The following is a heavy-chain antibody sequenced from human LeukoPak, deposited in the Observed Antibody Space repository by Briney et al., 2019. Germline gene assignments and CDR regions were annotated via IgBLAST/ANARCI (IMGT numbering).Heavy chain of an antibody. D-gene: IGHD3-3*02. CDR2: ISYDESNT. CDR1: GFTFSSYG. CDR3: AALADYIDY. Sequence: TGGSLRLSCADSGFTFSSYGIHWVRQAPGKGLEWVAVISYDESNTYSADSVKGRFPISRDNSKNTVYLQMNSLRAEDTAIYYCAALADYIDYWGQGTLVTVSS. V-gene: IGHV3-30*03. J-gene: IGHJ4*02.